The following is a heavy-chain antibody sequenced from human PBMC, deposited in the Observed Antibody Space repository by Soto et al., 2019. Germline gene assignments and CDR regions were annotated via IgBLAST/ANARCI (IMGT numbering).Heavy chain of an antibody. CDR2: ISSSSNTI. D-gene: IGHD6-13*01. CDR1: GFTFSRYT. J-gene: IGHJ5*02. Sequence: GGSLRLSCTASGFTFSRYTMNWVRQAPGKGLEWISYISSSSNTIYYADSVKGRFSISRDNAENSLYLQMNSLRDEDTAVYFCVRGMITPAGPNWFDPWGQGTLVTISS. CDR3: VRGMITPAGPNWFDP. V-gene: IGHV3-48*02.